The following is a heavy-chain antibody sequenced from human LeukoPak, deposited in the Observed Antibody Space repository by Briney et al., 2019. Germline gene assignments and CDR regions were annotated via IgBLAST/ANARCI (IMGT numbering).Heavy chain of an antibody. V-gene: IGHV3-7*01. J-gene: IGHJ6*02. CDR1: GFTFSSYW. CDR2: IKQDGSEK. CDR3: ARDGPRTAALYYYYYYGMDV. Sequence: PGGSLRLSCAASGFTFSSYWMSWVRQAPGKGLEWVANIKQDGSEKYYVDSVKGRLTISRDNAKNSLYLQMNSLRAEDTDVYYCARDGPRTAALYYYYYYGMDVRGQGTTVTVSS. D-gene: IGHD2-2*01.